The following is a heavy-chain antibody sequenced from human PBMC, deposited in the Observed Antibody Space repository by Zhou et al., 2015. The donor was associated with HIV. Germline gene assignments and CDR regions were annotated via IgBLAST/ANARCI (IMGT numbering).Heavy chain of an antibody. CDR1: GGTFSSYA. J-gene: IGHJ4*02. Sequence: QVQLVQSGAEVKKPGSSVKVSCKASGGTFSSYAISWVRQAPGQGLEWMGGIIPIFGTANYAQKFQGRVTITADESTSTAYMELSSLRSEDTAVYYCASLPGDSGLLGVQGGGWGHGNPGHRLL. D-gene: IGHD3-10*01. CDR2: IIPIFGTA. CDR3: ASLPGDSGLLGVQGGG. V-gene: IGHV1-69*01.